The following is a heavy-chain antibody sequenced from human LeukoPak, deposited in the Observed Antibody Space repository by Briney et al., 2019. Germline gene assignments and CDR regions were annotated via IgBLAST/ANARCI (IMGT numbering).Heavy chain of an antibody. Sequence: ASVKVSCKASGYTFTCYDINWVRQATGQGLEWMGWINPNSGGTNYAQKLQGRVTMARDTPISTAYMELSRLRSDDTAVYYCARDFGTTVTTGRGLDVWGKGTTVTISS. CDR1: GYTFTCYD. V-gene: IGHV1-2*02. D-gene: IGHD4-17*01. J-gene: IGHJ6*04. CDR2: INPNSGGT. CDR3: ARDFGTTVTTGRGLDV.